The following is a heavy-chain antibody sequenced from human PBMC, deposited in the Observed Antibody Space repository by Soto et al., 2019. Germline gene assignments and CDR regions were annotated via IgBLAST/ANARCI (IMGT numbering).Heavy chain of an antibody. D-gene: IGHD2-2*01. Sequence: QVQLVESGGGVVQPGRSLRLSCAASGFSFSIYGMHWVRQAPGKGLEWVAVISYDGSNKQYADSVKGRFTISRDNSKNTVYLQMNRLRTEDAAVSYGAKVDLGHCSRISCYDFDSWRQGTLVTVSS. CDR3: AKVDLGHCSRISCYDFDS. CDR2: ISYDGSNK. V-gene: IGHV3-30*18. CDR1: GFSFSIYG. J-gene: IGHJ4*02.